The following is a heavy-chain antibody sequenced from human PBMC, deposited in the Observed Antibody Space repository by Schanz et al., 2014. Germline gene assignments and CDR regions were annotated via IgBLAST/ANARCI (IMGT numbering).Heavy chain of an antibody. Sequence: QVQLVQSGAEVKKPGSSVKVSCKASGGTFSTYTISWVRQAPGQGLEWMGRIIPILGIANYAQKFQGRVTITADRSTSTAYMELSSLRSEDTALYYCTRGGYSYALSAFDIWGQGTMVTVSS. CDR3: TRGGYSYALSAFDI. CDR2: IIPILGIA. CDR1: GGTFSTYT. D-gene: IGHD5-18*01. J-gene: IGHJ3*02. V-gene: IGHV1-69*02.